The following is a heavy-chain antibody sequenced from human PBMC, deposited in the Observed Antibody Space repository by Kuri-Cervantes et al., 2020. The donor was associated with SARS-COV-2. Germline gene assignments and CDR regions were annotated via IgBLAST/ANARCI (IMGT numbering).Heavy chain of an antibody. V-gene: IGHV3-30*01. D-gene: IGHD1-14*01. CDR3: ARAPDGLDV. CDR2: ISYDGSNK. J-gene: IGHJ6*02. Sequence: GGSLRLSCAASGFTFSSYAVHWVRQAPGKGLEWVAVISYDGSNKYYADSVKGRFTISRDTSRTTLYLQMNSLRAEDTAVYYCARAPDGLDVWGQGTTVTVSS. CDR1: GFTFSSYA.